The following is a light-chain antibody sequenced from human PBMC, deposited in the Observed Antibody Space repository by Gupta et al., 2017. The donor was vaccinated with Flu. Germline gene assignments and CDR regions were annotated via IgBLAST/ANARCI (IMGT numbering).Light chain of an antibody. J-gene: IGKJ5*01. CDR3: QQYGSSLPIT. V-gene: IGKV3-20*01. CDR1: QSVSSSY. Sequence: DIVLTPSPGTLSLSPGERATLSCRASQSVSSSYLAWYQQKPGQAPRLLIYGASSRATGIPDRFSGSGSGTDFTLTISRLEPEDFAVYYCQQYGSSLPITFGQGTRLEIK. CDR2: GAS.